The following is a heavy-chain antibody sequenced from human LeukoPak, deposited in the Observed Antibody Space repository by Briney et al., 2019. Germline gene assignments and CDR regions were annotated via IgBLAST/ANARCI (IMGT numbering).Heavy chain of an antibody. J-gene: IGHJ4*02. CDR1: GVSITNYY. V-gene: IGHV4-59*01. D-gene: IGHD3-22*01. CDR3: AGGGDSGGYYYPMFDY. Sequence: SETLSLTCTVSGVSITNYYWSWIRQPPGKGLEWIGYIYYTGSTNYNLSLRSRVTISVDTSKNQFSLKLRSVTAADTAVYFCAGGGDSGGYYYPMFDYWGQGTLVTVSS. CDR2: IYYTGST.